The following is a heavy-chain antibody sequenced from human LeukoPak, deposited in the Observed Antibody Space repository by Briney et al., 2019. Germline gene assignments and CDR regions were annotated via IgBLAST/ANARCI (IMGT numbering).Heavy chain of an antibody. CDR2: IYYSGST. CDR1: GGSISSSSYY. Sequence: SETLSLTCTVSGGSISSSSYYWGRIRQPPGKGLEWIGSIYYSGSTYYNPSLKSRVTICVDTSKNQFSLKLSSVTAADTAVYYCARRDLVANSGHYYYMDVWGKGTTVTVSS. CDR3: ARRDLVANSGHYYYMDV. V-gene: IGHV4-39*01. J-gene: IGHJ6*03. D-gene: IGHD5-12*01.